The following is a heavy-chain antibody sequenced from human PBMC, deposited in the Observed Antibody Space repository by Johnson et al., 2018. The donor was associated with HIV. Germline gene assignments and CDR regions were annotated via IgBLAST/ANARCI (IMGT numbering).Heavy chain of an antibody. J-gene: IGHJ3*01. Sequence: QVQLVESGGGLVQPGRSLRLSCAASGFTFDDYAMHWVRQAPGKGLEWVSVIYSGGSTYYADSVKGRFTISRDNSKNPLYLQMNSLRAEDTAVYYCAKDIYSVSKIRGLIAPALENHGMDVWGQGTMVTVS. CDR3: AKDIYSVSKIRGLIAPALENHGMDV. V-gene: IGHV3-NL1*01. CDR2: IYSGGST. D-gene: IGHD3-10*01. CDR1: GFTFDDYA.